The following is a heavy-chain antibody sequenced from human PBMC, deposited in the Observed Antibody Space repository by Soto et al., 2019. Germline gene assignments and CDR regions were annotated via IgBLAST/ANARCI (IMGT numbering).Heavy chain of an antibody. CDR1: GFTFSSYG. D-gene: IGHD1-1*01. CDR3: AKDLRWNHRNLDY. V-gene: IGHV3-30*18. CDR2: ISYDGSIK. Sequence: QVQLVESGGGVVQPGRSLRLSCAASGFTFSSYGMHWVRQAPGKGLEWVAVISYDGSIKYYADSVNGRFTISSDNSKNTLYLQMKSLRAEDTAVYYCAKDLRWNHRNLDYWGQGTLVTVCS. J-gene: IGHJ4*02.